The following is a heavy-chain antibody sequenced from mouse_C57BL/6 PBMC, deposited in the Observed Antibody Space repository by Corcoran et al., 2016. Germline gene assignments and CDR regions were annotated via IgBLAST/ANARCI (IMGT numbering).Heavy chain of an antibody. CDR2: INTYSGVP. Sequence: QIQLVQSGPELKKPGETVKISCKASGYTFTTYGMSWVKQAPGKGLKWMGWINTYSGVPTYADDFKGRFAFSLETSASTAYLQINNLKNEDTATYFCARKSTTVVEGDAYWGQGTLVTVSA. D-gene: IGHD1-1*01. CDR3: ARKSTTVVEGDAY. V-gene: IGHV9-3*01. CDR1: GYTFTTYG. J-gene: IGHJ3*01.